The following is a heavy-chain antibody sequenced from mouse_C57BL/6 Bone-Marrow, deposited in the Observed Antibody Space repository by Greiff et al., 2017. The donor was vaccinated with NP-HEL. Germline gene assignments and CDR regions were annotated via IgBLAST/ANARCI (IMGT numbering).Heavy chain of an antibody. J-gene: IGHJ2*01. CDR2: ISSGGDYI. D-gene: IGHD1-1*01. Sequence: EVKLMESGEGLVKPGGSLKLSCAASGFTFSSYAMSWVRQTPEKRLEWVAYISSGGDYIYYADTVKGRFTISRDNARNTLYLQMSSLKSEDTAMYYCTRGSPDYYGSSYEGFDYWGQGTTLTVSS. CDR3: TRGSPDYYGSSYEGFDY. CDR1: GFTFSSYA. V-gene: IGHV5-9-1*02.